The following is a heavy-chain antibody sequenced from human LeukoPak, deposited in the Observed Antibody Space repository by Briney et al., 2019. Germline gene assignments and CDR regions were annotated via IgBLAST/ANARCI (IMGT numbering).Heavy chain of an antibody. V-gene: IGHV4-34*01. CDR3: ARAGSIRDDYVWGSYRVTSSFDY. CDR1: GGSFSGYY. J-gene: IGHJ4*02. CDR2: INHSGST. D-gene: IGHD3-16*02. Sequence: SETLSLTCAVYGGSFSGYYWSWIRQPPGKGLEWIGEINHSGSTNYNPSLKSRVTISVDTSKNQFSLKLSSVTAADTAVYYCARAGSIRDDYVWGSYRVTSSFDYWGQGTLVTVSS.